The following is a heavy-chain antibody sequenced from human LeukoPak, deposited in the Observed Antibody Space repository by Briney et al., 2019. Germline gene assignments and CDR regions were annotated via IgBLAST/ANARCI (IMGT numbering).Heavy chain of an antibody. J-gene: IGHJ4*02. CDR3: ARIPFYGDYTLDY. CDR2: ISSSSSYI. CDR1: GFTFSSYS. V-gene: IGHV3-21*01. D-gene: IGHD4-17*01. Sequence: GGSLRLSCAASGFTFSSYSMNWVRQAPGKGLEWVSSISSSSSYIYYADSVKGRFTISRDNAKNSLYLQMNSLRAEDTAAYYCARIPFYGDYTLDYWGQGTLVTVSS.